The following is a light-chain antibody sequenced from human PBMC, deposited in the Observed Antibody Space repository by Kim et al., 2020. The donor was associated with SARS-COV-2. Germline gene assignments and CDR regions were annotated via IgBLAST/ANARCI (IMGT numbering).Light chain of an antibody. CDR1: NVRDKY. CDR2: QDT. V-gene: IGLV3-1*01. CDR3: QAWDSSTHNYL. J-gene: IGLJ1*01. Sequence: QGQTASITCSVYNVRDKYVSWYRQKPGQSTVLGIYQDTHRPSGIPERFSGSTSGNTATLTISWTQAMDEADYYCQAWDSSTHNYLFGAGTKVTVL.